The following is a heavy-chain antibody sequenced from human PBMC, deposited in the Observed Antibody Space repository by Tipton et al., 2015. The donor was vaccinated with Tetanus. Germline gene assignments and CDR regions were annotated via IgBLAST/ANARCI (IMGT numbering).Heavy chain of an antibody. CDR3: AKPSAPHDSSGIFGN. CDR2: INTDGSIR. V-gene: IGHV3-74*01. CDR1: GFTFSNYW. J-gene: IGHJ4*02. Sequence: SLRLSCVASGFTFSNYWMHWVRQAPGKGLVWVSRINTDGSIRNYADSVKGRFTISRANSKNSLYLQMNSLRSEDTAFYYCAKPSAPHDSSGIFGNWGQGTLVTVSS. D-gene: IGHD3-22*01.